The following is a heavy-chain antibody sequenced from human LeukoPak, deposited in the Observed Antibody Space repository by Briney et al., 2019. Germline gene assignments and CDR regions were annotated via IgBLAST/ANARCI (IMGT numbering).Heavy chain of an antibody. Sequence: GGSLRLSCAASGFTFSSYEMNWVRQAPGKGLEWVSYISSSGSTIYYADSVKGRFTISRDNAKNSLYLQMNSLRAEDTAVYYCARLRSGYDWEMDVWGQGTTVTVSS. CDR1: GFTFSSYE. D-gene: IGHD5-12*01. J-gene: IGHJ6*02. V-gene: IGHV3-48*03. CDR3: ARLRSGYDWEMDV. CDR2: ISSSGSTI.